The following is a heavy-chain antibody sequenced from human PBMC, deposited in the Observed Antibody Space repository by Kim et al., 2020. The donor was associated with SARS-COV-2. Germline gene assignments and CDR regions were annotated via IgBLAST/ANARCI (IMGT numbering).Heavy chain of an antibody. CDR3: ARAQLRYFDVPYWYFDL. J-gene: IGHJ2*01. V-gene: IGHV3-7*03. Sequence: GGSLRLSCAASGFTFSSYWMSWVRQAPGKGLEWVANIKQDGSEKYYVDSVKGRFTISRDNAKNSLYLQMNSLRAEDTAVYYCARAQLRYFDVPYWYFDLWGRGTLVTVSS. CDR1: GFTFSSYW. D-gene: IGHD3-9*01. CDR2: IKQDGSEK.